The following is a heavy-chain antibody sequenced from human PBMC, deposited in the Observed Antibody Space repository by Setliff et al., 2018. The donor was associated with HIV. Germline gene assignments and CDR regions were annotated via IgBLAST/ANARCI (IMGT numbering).Heavy chain of an antibody. CDR2: IYYSGNT. Sequence: PSETLSLTCTVSGGPIKSSSYYWGWIRQPPGKGLEWIGSIYYSGNTYYNPSLKSRVTISTDTSRNQFSLRLSSVTAADTAIYYCARVPTSSWYVTTQRTKEYFHHWGQGTLVTVSS. CDR1: GGPIKSSSYY. D-gene: IGHD6-13*01. V-gene: IGHV4-39*07. CDR3: ARVPTSSWYVTTQRTKEYFHH. J-gene: IGHJ1*01.